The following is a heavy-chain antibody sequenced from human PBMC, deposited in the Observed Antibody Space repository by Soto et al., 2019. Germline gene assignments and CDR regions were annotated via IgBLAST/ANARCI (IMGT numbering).Heavy chain of an antibody. CDR1: GFTFSSYG. J-gene: IGHJ4*02. V-gene: IGHV3-30*18. Sequence: VRLLDSGGGLVQPGGSLRLSCAASGFTFSSYGMHWVRQAPGKGLEWVAVISYDGSNKYYADSVKGRFTISRDNSKNTLYLQMNSLRAEDTAVYYCAKGIAYCGGDCYSEFDYWGQGTLVTVSS. D-gene: IGHD2-21*02. CDR3: AKGIAYCGGDCYSEFDY. CDR2: ISYDGSNK.